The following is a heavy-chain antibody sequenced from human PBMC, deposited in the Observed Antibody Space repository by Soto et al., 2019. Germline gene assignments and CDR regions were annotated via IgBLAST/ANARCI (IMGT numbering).Heavy chain of an antibody. CDR2: INAANGDT. V-gene: IGHV1-3*01. CDR1: GYTFTSYG. Sequence: ASVKVSCKASGYTFTSYGIHWVRQAPEQRLEWMGWINAANGDTKYSPKFQGRVTITRDTSASTAYMELSSLRSEDTAVYYCVRRDVSATGIDWFDPWGQGTLVTVSS. D-gene: IGHD6-13*01. CDR3: VRRDVSATGIDWFDP. J-gene: IGHJ5*02.